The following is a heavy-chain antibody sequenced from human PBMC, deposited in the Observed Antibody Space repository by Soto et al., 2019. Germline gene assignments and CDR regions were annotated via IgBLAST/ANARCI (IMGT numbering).Heavy chain of an antibody. CDR2: INNNSGRK. J-gene: IGHJ4*02. V-gene: IGHV3-23*01. CDR1: VFSFSTYT. Sequence: GRSLTLSSVSSVFSFSTYTMNWVRQAAGNGLEWVSSINNNSGRKYYADSVNGRFTISRDNSKNTLFLQMNSLKAEDTAVYFCAKDGDYEYFDYWGQGTQVTVSS. CDR3: AKDGDYEYFDY. D-gene: IGHD3-22*01.